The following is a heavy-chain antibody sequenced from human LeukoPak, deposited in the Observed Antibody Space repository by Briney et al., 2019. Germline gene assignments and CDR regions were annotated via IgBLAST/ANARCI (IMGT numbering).Heavy chain of an antibody. J-gene: IGHJ5*02. V-gene: IGHV1-18*01. CDR2: ISAYNGNT. CDR3: ARGVVVAATGDWFDP. CDR1: GYTFTSYG. Sequence: ASVKVSCKASGYTFTSYGISWVRQAPGQGLEWMGWISAYNGNTNYAQKLQGRVTMTTDTSTSTAYMELSSLRSEDTAVYYCARGVVVAATGDWFDPWGQGTLVTVSS. D-gene: IGHD2-15*01.